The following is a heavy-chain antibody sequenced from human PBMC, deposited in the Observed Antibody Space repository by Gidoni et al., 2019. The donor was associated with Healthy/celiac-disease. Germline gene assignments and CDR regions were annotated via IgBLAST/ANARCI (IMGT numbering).Heavy chain of an antibody. D-gene: IGHD2-15*01. CDR3: AKSPSYCSGGSCYPDQFDY. Sequence: EVQLLESGGGLVQPGGSLRLPFPALGFTFRTYPMSWVRQAPGKGLEWVSAISGSGGSTYYADSVKGRFTISRDNSKNTLYLQMNSLRAEDTAVYYCAKSPSYCSGGSCYPDQFDYWGQGTLVTVSS. J-gene: IGHJ4*02. CDR1: GFTFRTYP. V-gene: IGHV3-23*01. CDR2: ISGSGGST.